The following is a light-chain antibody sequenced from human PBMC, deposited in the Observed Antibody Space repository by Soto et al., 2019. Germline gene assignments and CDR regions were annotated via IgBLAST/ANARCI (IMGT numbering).Light chain of an antibody. Sequence: EIVLTQSPGTLSLSPGERATLSCRASQSVSNNYLACYQQKPGQAPRLLIYGASNRATGIPDRFSGRGSGTDFTLTISRLEPEDFAVYYCQQYGSSGTFGQGTKVDIK. CDR1: QSVSNNY. CDR2: GAS. J-gene: IGKJ1*01. CDR3: QQYGSSGT. V-gene: IGKV3-20*01.